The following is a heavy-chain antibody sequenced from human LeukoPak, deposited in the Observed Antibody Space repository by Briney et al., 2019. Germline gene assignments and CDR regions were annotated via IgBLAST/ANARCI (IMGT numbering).Heavy chain of an antibody. Sequence: GGSLRLSCAASGFTFSSYSMNWVRQAPGKGLEWVSSISSSSSYIYYADSVKGRFTISRDNAKNSLYLQMNSLRAEDTAVYYCAGHYDFCSGYYFAYWGQGTLVTVSS. CDR1: GFTFSSYS. D-gene: IGHD3-3*01. CDR2: ISSSSSYI. V-gene: IGHV3-21*01. J-gene: IGHJ4*02. CDR3: AGHYDFCSGYYFAY.